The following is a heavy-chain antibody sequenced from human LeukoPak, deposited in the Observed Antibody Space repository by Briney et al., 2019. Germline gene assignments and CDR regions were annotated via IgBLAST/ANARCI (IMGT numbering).Heavy chain of an antibody. J-gene: IGHJ4*02. Sequence: ASVKVSCKASGYTFTSYGISWVRQAPGQGLEWMGWISAYNGNTNYAQKLQGRVTMTTDTSTSTAYMELRSLRSDDTAVYYCARGTGSGSYSPLPDYWGQGTLVTVSS. D-gene: IGHD1-26*01. V-gene: IGHV1-18*01. CDR2: ISAYNGNT. CDR1: GYTFTSYG. CDR3: ARGTGSGSYSPLPDY.